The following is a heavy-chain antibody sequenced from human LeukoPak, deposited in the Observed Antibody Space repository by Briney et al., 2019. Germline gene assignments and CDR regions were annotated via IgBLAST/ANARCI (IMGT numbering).Heavy chain of an antibody. V-gene: IGHV3-64*02. CDR1: GFTFSNSA. J-gene: IGHJ4*02. CDR3: ARGVAISSSGWYDTFDY. CDR2: ISTNGDRT. D-gene: IGHD6-19*01. Sequence: GGSLRLSCAASGFTFSNSAMYWVRQAPGKGLEFVSVISTNGDRTYYADSVKGRFTISRDNSKNTLYLQMGSLRADDMAVYYCARGVAISSSGWYDTFDYWGQGALVTISS.